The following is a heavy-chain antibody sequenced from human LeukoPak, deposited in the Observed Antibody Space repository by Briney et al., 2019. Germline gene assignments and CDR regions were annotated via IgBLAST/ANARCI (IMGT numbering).Heavy chain of an antibody. J-gene: IGHJ4*02. CDR2: IIPIFGTA. CDR1: GGTFSSYA. D-gene: IGHD3-22*01. Sequence: ASVKVSCKASGGTFSSYAISWVRQAPGQGLEWMGGIIPIFGTANYAQKFQGRVTITADESTSTAYMELSSLRSEDTAVYYCAREYYHDSSGYYEVVDYWGQATMATVSS. CDR3: AREYYHDSSGYYEVVDY. V-gene: IGHV1-69*01.